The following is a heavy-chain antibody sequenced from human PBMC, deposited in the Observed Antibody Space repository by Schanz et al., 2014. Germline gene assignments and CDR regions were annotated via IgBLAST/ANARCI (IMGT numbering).Heavy chain of an antibody. J-gene: IGHJ3*01. V-gene: IGHV3-30*09. Sequence: QVQLVESGGGVVQPGRSLRLSCTASGFSFSTYALHWVRQAPGKGLEWVAVISFDGSKKYYADSVKGRFAISRDNSKNTLFLQMNSLRAEDTAVYFCARDEGRDGYNLAFDVWGQGTLVTVSS. CDR2: ISFDGSKK. CDR1: GFSFSTYA. CDR3: ARDEGRDGYNLAFDV. D-gene: IGHD5-12*01.